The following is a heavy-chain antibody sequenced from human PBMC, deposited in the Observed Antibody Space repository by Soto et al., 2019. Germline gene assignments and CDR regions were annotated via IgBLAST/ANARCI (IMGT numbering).Heavy chain of an antibody. D-gene: IGHD3-3*02. Sequence: SETLSLTCTVSGGSISSGGYYWSWIRQHPGKGLEWIGYIYYSGSTYYNPSLKSRVTISVDTSKNQFSLKLSSVTAADTAVYYCASSPTALNSVAFDIWGQGTMVTVSS. J-gene: IGHJ3*02. CDR3: ASSPTALNSVAFDI. V-gene: IGHV4-31*03. CDR1: GGSISSGGYY. CDR2: IYYSGST.